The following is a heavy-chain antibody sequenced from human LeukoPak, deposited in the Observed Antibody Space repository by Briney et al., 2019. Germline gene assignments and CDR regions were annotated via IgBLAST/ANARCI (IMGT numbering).Heavy chain of an antibody. CDR2: IDYSGST. V-gene: IGHV4-59*01. Sequence: SETLSLTCTVSGGSISSYYWSWIRQPPGKGLEWIGYIDYSGSTNYNPSLNSRVTISADTSKNQFSLKLTSVTAADTAVYYCARTRTVYQYYYYMDVWGKGTTVTV. CDR1: GGSISSYY. J-gene: IGHJ6*03. CDR3: ARTRTVYQYYYYMDV. D-gene: IGHD2-2*01.